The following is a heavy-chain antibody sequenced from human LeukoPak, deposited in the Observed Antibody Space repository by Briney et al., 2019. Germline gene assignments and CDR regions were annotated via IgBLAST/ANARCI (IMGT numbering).Heavy chain of an antibody. Sequence: PGGSLRLSCAASGFTFSSYAMHWVRQAPGKGLEWVAVISYDGSNKYYADSVKGRFTISRDNSKNTLYLQMNSLRAEDTAVYYCARDLRFREDFWGQGTLVTVSS. CDR3: ARDLRFREDF. CDR2: ISYDGSNK. V-gene: IGHV3-30-3*01. J-gene: IGHJ4*02. CDR1: GFTFSSYA. D-gene: IGHD3-10*01.